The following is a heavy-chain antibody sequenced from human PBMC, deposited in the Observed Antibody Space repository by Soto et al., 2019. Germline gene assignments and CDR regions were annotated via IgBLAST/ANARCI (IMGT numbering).Heavy chain of an antibody. J-gene: IGHJ6*02. CDR1: GFTVGPSY. CDR2: IYSGGVA. D-gene: IGHD3-22*01. Sequence: EVQLVESGGGLVQPGGSLRLSCAASGFTVGPSYMSWVRQAPGKGLEWVSVIYSGGVAYYADSVKGRFTLSRDNSKNTLYLKINSLRVEDTAVYYCARHLRAPMMRVAFYYGMDVWGQGTTVTVSS. CDR3: ARHLRAPMMRVAFYYGMDV. V-gene: IGHV3-66*04.